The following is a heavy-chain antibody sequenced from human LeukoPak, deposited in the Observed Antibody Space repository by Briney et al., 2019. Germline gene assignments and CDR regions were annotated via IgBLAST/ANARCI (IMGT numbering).Heavy chain of an antibody. Sequence: GESLKISCKGSGYNFAAYWIGWVRQMPGKGLEWMEVVYPGDSDTRYSPSFQGQVTISADESISTAYLQWSSLKASDTAMYYCARSSDYVFDYWGQGTLVTVSS. CDR1: GYNFAAYW. J-gene: IGHJ4*02. D-gene: IGHD4-17*01. V-gene: IGHV5-51*01. CDR3: ARSSDYVFDY. CDR2: VYPGDSDT.